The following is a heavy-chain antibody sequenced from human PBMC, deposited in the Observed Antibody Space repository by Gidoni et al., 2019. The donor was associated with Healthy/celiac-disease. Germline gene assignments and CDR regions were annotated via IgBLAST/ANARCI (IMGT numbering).Heavy chain of an antibody. CDR1: GVPISSGGYY. CDR2: IYYSGST. V-gene: IGHV4-31*03. D-gene: IGHD6-13*01. CDR3: ARVWFSSSWDSVY. J-gene: IGHJ4*02. Sequence: QVQLQESGPGLVKPSQTLSLTCTFSGVPISSGGYYWSWIRQHPGKGLEWIGYIYYSGSTYYNPSLKSRVTISVDTSKNQFSLKLSSVTAADTAVYYCARVWFSSSWDSVYWGQGTLVTVSS.